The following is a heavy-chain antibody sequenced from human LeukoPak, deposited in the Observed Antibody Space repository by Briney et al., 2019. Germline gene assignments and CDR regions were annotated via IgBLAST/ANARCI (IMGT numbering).Heavy chain of an antibody. CDR1: GFTFSSYA. V-gene: IGHV3-23*01. J-gene: IGHJ4*02. CDR3: AKHYDILTSLRSGYYFDY. CDR2: ISGSGGST. D-gene: IGHD3-9*01. Sequence: GGSLRFSCAASGFTFSSYAMSWVRQAPGKGLEWVSAISGSGGSTYYADSVKGRFTISRDNSKNTLYLQMNSLRAEDTAVYYCAKHYDILTSLRSGYYFDYWGQGTLVTVSS.